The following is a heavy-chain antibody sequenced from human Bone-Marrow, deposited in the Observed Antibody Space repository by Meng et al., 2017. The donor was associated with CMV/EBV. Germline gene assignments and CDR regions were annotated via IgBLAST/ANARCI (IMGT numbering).Heavy chain of an antibody. J-gene: IGHJ4*02. CDR3: TTDGLDYDSSGYYWGFDY. CDR1: SNAW. Sequence: SNAWMSWVRQAPGKGLEWVGRIKSKTDGGKTDYAAPVKGRFTISRDDSKNTLYLQMNSLKTEDTAVYYCTTDGLDYDSSGYYWGFDYWGQGTLVTVSS. CDR2: IKSKTDGGKT. D-gene: IGHD3-22*01. V-gene: IGHV3-15*01.